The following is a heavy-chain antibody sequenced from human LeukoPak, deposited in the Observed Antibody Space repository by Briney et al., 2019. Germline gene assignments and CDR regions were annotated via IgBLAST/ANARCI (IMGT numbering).Heavy chain of an antibody. J-gene: IGHJ6*02. CDR2: INHSGST. Sequence: PSETLSLTCAVYGGSFSGYYWSWIRQPPGKGLEWIGEINHSGSTNYNPSLKSRVTISVDTSKNQFSLKLSSVTAADTAVYYCARVRAGYAPYYYGMDVWGQGTTVTVS. D-gene: IGHD2-2*01. CDR1: GGSFSGYY. V-gene: IGHV4-34*01. CDR3: ARVRAGYAPYYYGMDV.